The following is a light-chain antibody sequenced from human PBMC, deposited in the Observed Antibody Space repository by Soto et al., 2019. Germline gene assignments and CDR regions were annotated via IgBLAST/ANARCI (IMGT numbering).Light chain of an antibody. CDR2: TDN. J-gene: IGLJ1*01. CDR3: QSYDKTLTAYV. Sequence: QSVQTQPPSVSGAPGQRVTISCTGSSSNIGAGYDVHWYHQLPGTAPKLLVSTDNHRPSGVPDRLSASKSGASASLAITGLQAEDEAHYYCQSYDKTLTAYVFGTGTKVTVL. CDR1: SSNIGAGYD. V-gene: IGLV1-40*01.